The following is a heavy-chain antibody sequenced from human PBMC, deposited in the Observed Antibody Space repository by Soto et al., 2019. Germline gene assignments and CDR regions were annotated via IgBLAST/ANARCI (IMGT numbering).Heavy chain of an antibody. CDR3: AKDGVGGAGQLWLVRFPDY. CDR2: ISSDGSKK. J-gene: IGHJ4*02. V-gene: IGHV3-30*18. CDR1: GFTFSSYG. Sequence: QVQLVDSGGGVVQPGGSLRLSCAASGFTFSSYGIHWVRQTPGKGLEWVAVISSDGSKKYYTDSVKGRFTISRDNSKNTLYLQMNSLRAEDTAIYYCAKDGVGGAGQLWLVRFPDYWGQGTQVTVSS. D-gene: IGHD6-19*01.